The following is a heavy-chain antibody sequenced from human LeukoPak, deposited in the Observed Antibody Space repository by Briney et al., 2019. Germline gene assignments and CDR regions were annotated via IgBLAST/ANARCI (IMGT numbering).Heavy chain of an antibody. CDR2: ISTTSSYT. V-gene: IGHV3-11*06. D-gene: IGHD3-10*01. CDR3: VRDRSGGYFDY. CDR1: GFTFSAYY. J-gene: IGHJ4*02. Sequence: GGSLRLSCAASGFTFSAYYMNWIRQASGKGLEWVSYISTTSSYTNYADSVKGRFTISRDDAKNSLYLQMNSLRADDTAVYYCVRDRSGGYFDYWGQGTLVTVSS.